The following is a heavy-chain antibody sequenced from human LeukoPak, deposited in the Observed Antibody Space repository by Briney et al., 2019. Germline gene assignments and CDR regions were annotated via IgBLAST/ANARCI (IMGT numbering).Heavy chain of an antibody. D-gene: IGHD1-7*01. Sequence: ASVKVSCKASGYTFTSYGISWVRQAPGQGLEWMGWISAYNGNTNYAQKLQGRVDMTTERSTSTAYMELRSLRSDDTAVYYCERDWTGTTEFDFWGQGTLVTVCS. CDR2: ISAYNGNT. V-gene: IGHV1-18*01. CDR1: GYTFTSYG. J-gene: IGHJ4*02. CDR3: ERDWTGTTEFDF.